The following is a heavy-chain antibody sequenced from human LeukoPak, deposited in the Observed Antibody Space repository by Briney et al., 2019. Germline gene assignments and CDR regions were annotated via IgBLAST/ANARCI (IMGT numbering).Heavy chain of an antibody. Sequence: GGSLRLSCAASGFIFDDYALHWVRQAPGKGLEWVSGISWNSGSIGYADSVKGRFTISRDNAKNSLFLQMDSLRAEDTAMYYCARWVNSGSYRKYYGMDVWGQGTTVTVSS. CDR3: ARWVNSGSYRKYYGMDV. V-gene: IGHV3-9*01. D-gene: IGHD1-26*01. J-gene: IGHJ6*02. CDR2: ISWNSGSI. CDR1: GFIFDDYA.